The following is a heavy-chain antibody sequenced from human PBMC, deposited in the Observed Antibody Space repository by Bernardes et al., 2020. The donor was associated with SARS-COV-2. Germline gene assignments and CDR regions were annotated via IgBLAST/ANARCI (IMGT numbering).Heavy chain of an antibody. CDR3: ARDLERYGTGGGF. Sequence: ASVKVSCKASGYIFRNYGFSWVRQAPGQGLEWMGWISGDEVNTNYAQKFRGRVTLTTDASTSTAYMELRSLKTDDTAVYYCARDLERYGTGGGFWGQGTLVTVSS. V-gene: IGHV1-18*01. J-gene: IGHJ4*02. D-gene: IGHD1-1*01. CDR1: GYIFRNYG. CDR2: ISGDEVNT.